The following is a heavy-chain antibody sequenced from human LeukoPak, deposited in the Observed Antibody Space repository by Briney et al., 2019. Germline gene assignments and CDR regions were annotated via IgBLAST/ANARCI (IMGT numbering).Heavy chain of an antibody. CDR1: GFTFSSYE. D-gene: IGHD3-3*01. J-gene: IGHJ4*02. V-gene: IGHV3-48*03. Sequence: PGGSLRLSCAASGFTFSSYEMNLVRQAPGKGLEWVSYISSSGSTIYYADSVKGRFTISRDNAKNSLYLQMNSLRAEDTAVYYCAREPGFWSGYNYWGQGTLVTVSS. CDR2: ISSSGSTI. CDR3: AREPGFWSGYNY.